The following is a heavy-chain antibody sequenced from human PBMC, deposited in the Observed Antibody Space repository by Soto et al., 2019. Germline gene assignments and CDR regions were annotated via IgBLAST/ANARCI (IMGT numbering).Heavy chain of an antibody. CDR1: GGTFSSYT. CDR3: ARDQDGDYGLDY. CDR2: IIPILGIA. V-gene: IGHV1-69*08. Sequence: QVQLVQSGAEVKKPGSSVKVSCKASGGTFSSYTISWVRQAPGQGLEWIGRIIPILGIANYAQKFQGRVTITADKSTSTAYMELSSLRSEDTAVYYCARDQDGDYGLDYWGQGTLVTVSS. J-gene: IGHJ4*02. D-gene: IGHD4-17*01.